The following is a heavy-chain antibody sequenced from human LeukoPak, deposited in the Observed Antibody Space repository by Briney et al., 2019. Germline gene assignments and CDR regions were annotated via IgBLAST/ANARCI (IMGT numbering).Heavy chain of an antibody. J-gene: IGHJ5*02. CDR1: GHTFTGYY. CDR2: INPNSGGT. D-gene: IGHD2-2*01. V-gene: IGHV1-2*02. CDR3: ARHLPFYCSSTSCYSDRPGWFDP. Sequence: ASVKVSCKASGHTFTGYYMHWVRQAPGQGLEWMGWINPNSGGTNYAQKFQGRVTMTRDTSISTAYMELSRLRSDDTAWYYCARHLPFYCSSTSCYSDRPGWFDPWGQGTLVTVSS.